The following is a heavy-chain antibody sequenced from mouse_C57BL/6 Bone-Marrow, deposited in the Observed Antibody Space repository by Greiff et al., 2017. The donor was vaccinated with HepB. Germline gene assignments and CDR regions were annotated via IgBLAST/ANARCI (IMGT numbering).Heavy chain of an antibody. CDR1: GIDFSRYW. Sequence: EADGIDFSRYWMSWVRRAPGKGLEWIGEINPDSSTINYAPSLKDKFIISRDNAKNTLYLQMSKVRSEDTALYYCARPHYYGSSPYYAMDYWGQGTSVTVSS. CDR3: ARPHYYGSSPYYAMDY. D-gene: IGHD1-1*01. CDR2: INPDSSTI. J-gene: IGHJ4*01. V-gene: IGHV4-1*01.